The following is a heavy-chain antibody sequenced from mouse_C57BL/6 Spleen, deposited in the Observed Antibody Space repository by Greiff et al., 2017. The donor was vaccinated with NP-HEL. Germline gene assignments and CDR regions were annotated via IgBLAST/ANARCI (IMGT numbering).Heavy chain of an antibody. V-gene: IGHV1-74*01. CDR2: IHPSDSDT. J-gene: IGHJ3*01. CDR3: AIWGLSLLWDAY. Sequence: QVQLQQPGAELVKPGASVKVSCKASGYTFTSYWMHWVKQRPGQGLEWIGRIHPSDSDTNYNQKFKGKATLTVDESSSTAYMQLSSLTSEDSAVYYCAIWGLSLLWDAYWGQGTLVTVSA. CDR1: GYTFTSYW. D-gene: IGHD2-1*01.